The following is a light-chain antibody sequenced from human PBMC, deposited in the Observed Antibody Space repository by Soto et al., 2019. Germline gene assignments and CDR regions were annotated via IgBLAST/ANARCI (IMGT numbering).Light chain of an antibody. CDR1: SGHSAYI. CDR3: ETWDSNTWV. Sequence: QLVLTQPSSASASLGSSVKLTCTLSSGHSAYIIAWHQQQPGKAPRFIMRVEATGNYNRGSGVPDRFSGSSSGADRYLTISTLHSEDEADYYCETWDSNTWVFGGGTKLTVL. V-gene: IGLV4-60*03. CDR2: VEATGNY. J-gene: IGLJ3*02.